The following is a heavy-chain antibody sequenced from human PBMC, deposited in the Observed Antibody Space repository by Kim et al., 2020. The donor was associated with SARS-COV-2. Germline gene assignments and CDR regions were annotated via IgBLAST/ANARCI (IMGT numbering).Heavy chain of an antibody. J-gene: IGHJ6*02. CDR3: AKGQEIQLWPSYYYYGMDV. D-gene: IGHD5-18*01. CDR2: ISGSGGST. Sequence: GGSLRLSCAASGFTFSSYAMSWVRQAPGKGLEWVSAISGSGGSTYYADSVKGRFTISRDNSKNTLYLQMNSLRAEDTAVYYCAKGQEIQLWPSYYYYGMDVWGQGTTVTVSS. V-gene: IGHV3-23*01. CDR1: GFTFSSYA.